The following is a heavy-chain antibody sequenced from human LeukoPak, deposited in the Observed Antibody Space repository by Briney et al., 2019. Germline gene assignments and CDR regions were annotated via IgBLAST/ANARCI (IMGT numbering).Heavy chain of an antibody. J-gene: IGHJ4*02. CDR2: ISGSGSDI. Sequence: PGGSLRLSCVVSGFSFSNSYMTWIRQTPGKGLESLAYISGSGSDIYYADSVKGRFTISRDNAKNSLFLQMNSLRAEDTAVYYCARDGVAPGLYFDYWGQGNLVTVSS. D-gene: IGHD2-8*01. CDR3: ARDGVAPGLYFDY. CDR1: GFSFSNSY. V-gene: IGHV3-11*04.